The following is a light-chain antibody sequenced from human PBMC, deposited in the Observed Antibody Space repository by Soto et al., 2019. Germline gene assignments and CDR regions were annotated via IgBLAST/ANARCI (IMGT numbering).Light chain of an antibody. Sequence: EIVLTQSPATLSLSPGERATLSCRASQSVSTSLAWYQQKPGQAPRLLFYESSNRATGIPARFSGSGSGTDFTLTISGLEPEDFAVDYCQQRGVWPLTFGGWTKVESK. V-gene: IGKV3-11*01. CDR2: ESS. CDR3: QQRGVWPLT. J-gene: IGKJ4*01. CDR1: QSVSTS.